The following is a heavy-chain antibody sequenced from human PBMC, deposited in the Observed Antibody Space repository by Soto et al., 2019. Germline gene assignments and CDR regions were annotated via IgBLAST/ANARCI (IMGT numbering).Heavy chain of an antibody. CDR1: GYSITAGGYY. CDR3: ARMYSSGSGWFHP. J-gene: IGHJ5*02. CDR2: FYTSGSI. V-gene: IGHV4-31*03. D-gene: IGHD6-19*01. Sequence: SETLSLTCFVSGYSITAGGYYWSWIRHHPGKGLEWIGSFYTSGSIIYNPSLRSRVSISGDTSSNQFSMSLTSVTAADTARYYCARMYSSGSGWFHPWGQGTLVTVSS.